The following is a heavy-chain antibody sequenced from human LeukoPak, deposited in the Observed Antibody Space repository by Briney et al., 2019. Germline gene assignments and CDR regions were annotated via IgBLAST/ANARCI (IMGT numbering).Heavy chain of an antibody. V-gene: IGHV3-53*01. CDR1: GFTVSTNY. J-gene: IGHJ4*02. D-gene: IGHD3-10*01. CDR2: IYTGGST. CDR3: ARAKPKNMVRGLIMRRESRYYFDY. Sequence: GGSLRLSCAASGFTVSTNYMSWVRQAPGKGLEWVSIIYTGGSTYYADSVKGRFTISRDNSKNTLYLQMNSLRAEDTAVYYCARAKPKNMVRGLIMRRESRYYFDYWGQGTLVTVSS.